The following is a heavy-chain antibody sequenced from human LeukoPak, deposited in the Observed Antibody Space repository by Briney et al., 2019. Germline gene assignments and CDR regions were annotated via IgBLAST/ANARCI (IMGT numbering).Heavy chain of an antibody. V-gene: IGHV4-59*11. CDR3: AREIAAAFDI. D-gene: IGHD2-2*01. CDR1: DASINCHY. CDR2: VFYSGST. Sequence: PSETLSLTCTVSDASINCHYWSCIRQSPGKGLEWIGYVFYSGSTNYNPSFTSRVTISLDTSKNQVSLRLISVTAADTAVYYCAREIAAAFDIWGQGTLVTVSS. J-gene: IGHJ4*02.